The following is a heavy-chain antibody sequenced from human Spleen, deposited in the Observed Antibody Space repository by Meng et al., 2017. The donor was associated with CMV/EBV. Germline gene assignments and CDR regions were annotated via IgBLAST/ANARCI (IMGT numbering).Heavy chain of an antibody. CDR1: GYTFTSYG. V-gene: IGHV1-18*01. CDR3: ARDQDCSSTSCYGGWFDP. D-gene: IGHD2-2*01. CDR2: ISAYNGNT. Sequence: ASVKVSCKASGYTFTSYGISWVRQAPGQGLEWMGWISAYNGNTNYAQRLQGRVTMTTDTSTSTAYMELRSLRSDDTAVYYCARDQDCSSTSCYGGWFDPWGQGTLVTVSS. J-gene: IGHJ5*02.